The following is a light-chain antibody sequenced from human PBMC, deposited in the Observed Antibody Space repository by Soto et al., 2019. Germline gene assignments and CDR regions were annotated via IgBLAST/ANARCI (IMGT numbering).Light chain of an antibody. CDR1: SSDVGGYNY. CDR3: SSYTSSSTPV. J-gene: IGLJ1*01. CDR2: DVS. Sequence: QSALTQPASGSGSPGQSITISCTGTSSDVGGYNYLSWYQQHPGKAPKLMIYDVSNRPSGVSNRFSGSKSGNTASLTISGLQAEDGADYYCSSYTSSSTPVFGTGTKVTV. V-gene: IGLV2-14*01.